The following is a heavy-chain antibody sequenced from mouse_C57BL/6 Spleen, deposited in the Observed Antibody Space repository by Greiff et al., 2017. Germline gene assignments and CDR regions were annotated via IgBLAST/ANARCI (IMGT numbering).Heavy chain of an antibody. D-gene: IGHD1-1*01. J-gene: IGHJ4*01. CDR3: ARRGERVVEAMDY. Sequence: EVMLVESGGDLVKPGGSLKLSCAASGFTFSSYGMSWVRQTPDKRLEWVATISSGGSYTYYPDSVKGRFTIARDNAKNTLYLQMSSLKSEDTAMYYCARRGERVVEAMDYWGQGASVTVSS. V-gene: IGHV5-6*02. CDR1: GFTFSSYG. CDR2: ISSGGSYT.